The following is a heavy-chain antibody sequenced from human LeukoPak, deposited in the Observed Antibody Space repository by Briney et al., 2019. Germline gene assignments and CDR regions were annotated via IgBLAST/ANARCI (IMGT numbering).Heavy chain of an antibody. D-gene: IGHD3-22*01. V-gene: IGHV3-21*01. Sequence: GGSLRLSCAAYGFTFSSYSMNWVRQAPGKGLEWVSSISSSSSYIYYADSVKGRFTISRDNAKNSLYLQMNSLRAEDTAVYYCARYYYDSSGQRDYFDYWGQGTLVTVSS. CDR1: GFTFSSYS. J-gene: IGHJ4*02. CDR2: ISSSSSYI. CDR3: ARYYYDSSGQRDYFDY.